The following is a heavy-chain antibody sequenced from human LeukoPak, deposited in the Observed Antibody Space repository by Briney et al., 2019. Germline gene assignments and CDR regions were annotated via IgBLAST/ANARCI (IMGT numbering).Heavy chain of an antibody. CDR2: IFYSGGT. V-gene: IGHV4-59*01. D-gene: IGHD5-24*01. J-gene: IGHJ4*02. CDR3: ARGDGYNYY. CDR1: GGSISGYY. Sequence: TSETLSLTGTVSGGSISGYYWSWIRQPPGKGLEWIGYIFYSGGTNYNPSLMSRVTISVDTSRNQFSLKLSSLTAADTAVYYCARGDGYNYYWGQGTLVTVSS.